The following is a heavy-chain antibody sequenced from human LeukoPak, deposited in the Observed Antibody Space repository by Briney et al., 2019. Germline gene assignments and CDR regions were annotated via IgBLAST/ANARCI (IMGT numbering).Heavy chain of an antibody. CDR2: IYNDGSST. V-gene: IGHV3-74*01. J-gene: IGHJ4*02. CDR3: ARYDAEMSHDY. CDR1: RFTFSNYW. Sequence: PGGSLRLSCAASRFTFSNYWMHWVRQAPGKGLVWVSRIYNDGSSTSYADSVKGRFTISRDNAKSTLYLQMNSLRAEDTAVYYCARYDAEMSHDYWGQGTLVTVSS. D-gene: IGHD5-24*01.